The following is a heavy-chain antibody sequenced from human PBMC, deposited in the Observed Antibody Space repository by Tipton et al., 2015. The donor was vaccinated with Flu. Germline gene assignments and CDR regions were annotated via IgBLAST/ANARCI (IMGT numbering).Heavy chain of an antibody. CDR3: ARVRAGCSRSTCYFEN. CDR1: GGSIGSPYC. CDR2: INHSGDI. D-gene: IGHD2-2*03. V-gene: IGHV4-38-2*02. J-gene: IGHJ4*02. Sequence: TLSLTCSVSGGSIGSPYCWGWVRQPPGKGLEWIGTINHSGDIDYNPSLKSRVTTSVDTSKKQFSLKLRSVTAADTAVYYCARVRAGCSRSTCYFENWGPGVLVTVSS.